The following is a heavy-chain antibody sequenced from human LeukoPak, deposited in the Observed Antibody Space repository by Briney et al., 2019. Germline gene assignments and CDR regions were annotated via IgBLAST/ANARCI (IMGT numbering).Heavy chain of an antibody. V-gene: IGHV3-7*04. J-gene: IGHJ4*02. CDR2: INQDGGAK. CDR3: ARNYD. D-gene: IGHD3-16*01. Sequence: PGGSLRLSCTASGFPSSSNWMTWVRHAPGKGLGWVANINQDGGAKSHVDSVKGRFAISRDKAKNSLYLQMNSVRVEDTAVDYCARNYDWGQGTLVTVSS. CDR1: GFPSSSNW.